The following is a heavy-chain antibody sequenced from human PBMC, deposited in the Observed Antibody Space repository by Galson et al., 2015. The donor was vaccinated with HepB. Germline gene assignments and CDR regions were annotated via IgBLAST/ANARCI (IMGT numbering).Heavy chain of an antibody. Sequence: SLRLSCAASGFTVSSNYMSWVRQAPGKGLEWVSVIYSGGSTCYADSVKGRFTISRDNSKNTLYLQMNSLRAEDTAVYYCAREDYDFWSGRVGMDVWGQGTTVTVSS. D-gene: IGHD3-3*01. J-gene: IGHJ6*02. CDR2: IYSGGST. CDR1: GFTVSSNY. CDR3: AREDYDFWSGRVGMDV. V-gene: IGHV3-53*01.